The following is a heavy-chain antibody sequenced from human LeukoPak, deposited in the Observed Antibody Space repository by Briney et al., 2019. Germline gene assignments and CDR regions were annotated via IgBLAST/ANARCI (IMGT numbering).Heavy chain of an antibody. Sequence: GGSLRLSCTASGFTFGDYAMSWFRQAPGKGLEWVGFIRSKVYGGTTEYAASVKGRFTISRDDSKSIAYLQMNSLKSEDTAVYYCVRYSGDADYWGQGTLVTVSS. CDR2: IRSKVYGGTT. V-gene: IGHV3-49*03. J-gene: IGHJ4*02. D-gene: IGHD5-12*01. CDR3: VRYSGDADY. CDR1: GFTFGDYA.